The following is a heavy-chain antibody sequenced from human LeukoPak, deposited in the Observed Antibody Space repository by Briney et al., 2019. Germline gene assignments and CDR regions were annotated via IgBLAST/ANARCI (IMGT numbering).Heavy chain of an antibody. CDR1: GGTFSSYA. CDR2: IIPIFGTA. J-gene: IGHJ6*03. Sequence: SVKVSCKASGGTFSSYAISWVRQAPGQGLEWMGGIIPIFGTANYAQKLQGRVTITADKSTSTAYMELSSLRSEDTAVYYCAREEGIAAAGGHYYYYYMDVWGKGTTVTVSS. CDR3: AREEGIAAAGGHYYYYYMDV. V-gene: IGHV1-69*06. D-gene: IGHD6-13*01.